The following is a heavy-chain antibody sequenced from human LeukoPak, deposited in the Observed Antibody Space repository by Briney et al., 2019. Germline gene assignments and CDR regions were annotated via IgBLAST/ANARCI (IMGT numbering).Heavy chain of an antibody. CDR1: GFTFRSYE. CDR2: ISSSGSTI. Sequence: GGSLRLSCAASGFTFRSYEMSWVRQAPGKGLEWVSYISSSGSTIYYADSVKGRFTISRDNAKNSLYLQMNSLRAEDTAVYYCARVSGLYVFDYWGQGTLVTVSS. D-gene: IGHD6-19*01. V-gene: IGHV3-48*03. CDR3: ARVSGLYVFDY. J-gene: IGHJ4*02.